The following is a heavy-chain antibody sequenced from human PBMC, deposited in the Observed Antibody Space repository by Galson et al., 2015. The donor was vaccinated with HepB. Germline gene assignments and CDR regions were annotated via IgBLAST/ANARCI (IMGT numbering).Heavy chain of an antibody. CDR1: GDIFSNFA. CDR3: ARGRHGFSYGHKDY. J-gene: IGHJ4*02. D-gene: IGHD5-18*01. V-gene: IGHV1-69*13. Sequence: SVKVSCKASGDIFSNFAISWVRQAPGQGLEWMGGIIPLFGKANYAQKFQGRLTVTADESTTTAYMELSSLRSDDTAVYYCARGRHGFSYGHKDYWGQGTLVIFSS. CDR2: IIPLFGKA.